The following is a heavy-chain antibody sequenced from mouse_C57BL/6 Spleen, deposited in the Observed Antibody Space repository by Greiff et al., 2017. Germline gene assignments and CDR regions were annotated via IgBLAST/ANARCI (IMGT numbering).Heavy chain of an antibody. V-gene: IGHV1-64*01. CDR2: IHPNSGST. D-gene: IGHD3-2*02. CDR3: ARNGGSGYFDY. J-gene: IGHJ2*01. CDR1: GYTFTSYW. Sequence: QVQLQQPGAELVKPGASVKLSCKASGYTFTSYWMHWVKQRPGQGLEWIGMIHPNSGSTNYNEKFKSKATLTVDKSSSTAYMQLSSLTSEDSAVYYCARNGGSGYFDYWGQGTTLTVSS.